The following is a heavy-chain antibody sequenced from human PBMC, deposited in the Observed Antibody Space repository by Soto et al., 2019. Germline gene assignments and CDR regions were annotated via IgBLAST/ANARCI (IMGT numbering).Heavy chain of an antibody. J-gene: IGHJ6*02. Sequence: QVQLVQSGAEVKKPGSSVKVSCKASGGTFSSYAISWVRQAPGQGLEWMGGIIAIFGTADYAQKFQGRVTXPXXXSXCTAYMEMSSLRSEDTAVYYCAKPQSIQDYYYGMDVWGQGTTVTVSS. CDR3: AKPQSIQDYYYGMDV. CDR2: IIAIFGTA. V-gene: IGHV1-69*05. D-gene: IGHD6-6*01. CDR1: GGTFSSYA.